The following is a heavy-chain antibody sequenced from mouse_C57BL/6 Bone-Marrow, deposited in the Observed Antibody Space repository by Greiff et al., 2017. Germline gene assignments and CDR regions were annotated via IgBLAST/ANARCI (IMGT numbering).Heavy chain of an antibody. CDR2: IDPSDSYT. D-gene: IGHD1-1*01. J-gene: IGHJ1*03. CDR3: ATEFYYFGSSYWYFDV. CDR1: GYTFTSYW. Sequence: QVQLQQPGAELVMPGASVKLSCKASGYTFTSYWMHWVKQRPGQGLEWIGEIDPSDSYTNYNQKFKGKSTLTVDKSSSTAYMLLSSLTSEASAVFYCATEFYYFGSSYWYFDVWGTGTTVTVSS. V-gene: IGHV1-69*01.